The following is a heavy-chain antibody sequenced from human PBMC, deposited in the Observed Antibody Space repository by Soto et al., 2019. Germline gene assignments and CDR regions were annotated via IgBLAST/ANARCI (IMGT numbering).Heavy chain of an antibody. D-gene: IGHD3-22*01. Sequence: QVQLVESGGGVVQPGRSLRLSCAASGFTFTSYAMHWVRQAPGKGLEWVAVISYDGSNKYYADSVKGRFTISRDNSKNTVYLQMNSLRAEDTAVYYCAKKGGYSNWFDPWGQGTLVTVSS. CDR2: ISYDGSNK. V-gene: IGHV3-30*18. CDR1: GFTFTSYA. CDR3: AKKGGYSNWFDP. J-gene: IGHJ5*02.